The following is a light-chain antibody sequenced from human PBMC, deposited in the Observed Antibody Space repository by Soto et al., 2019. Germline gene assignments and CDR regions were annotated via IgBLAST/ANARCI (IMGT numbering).Light chain of an antibody. V-gene: IGKV1-27*01. CDR2: AVS. CDR1: QDISKY. J-gene: IGKJ4*01. CDR3: QKYSSVPLT. Sequence: DIQMTQSPSSLSASIGDRVTITCQASQDISKYLNWYQQKPGKAPRLLIFAVSDLQPGVPSRFSGSGSGTDFTLTISSLQPEDVATYYCQKYSSVPLTFGGGTKVDIK.